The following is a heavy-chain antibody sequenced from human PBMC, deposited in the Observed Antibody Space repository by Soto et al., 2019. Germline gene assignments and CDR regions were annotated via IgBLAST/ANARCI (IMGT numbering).Heavy chain of an antibody. CDR2: ISAYNGNT. CDR1: GYTFTSYG. J-gene: IGHJ6*02. V-gene: IGHV1-18*01. D-gene: IGHD6-19*01. CDR3: ARDPVGGGSYGGGRHGMDV. Sequence: ASVKVSCKASGYTFTSYGISWVRQAPGQGLEWMGWISAYNGNTNYAQKLQGRVTMTTDTSTSTAYMELRSLRSDDTAVYYCARDPVGGGSYGGGRHGMDVWGQGTTVTVSS.